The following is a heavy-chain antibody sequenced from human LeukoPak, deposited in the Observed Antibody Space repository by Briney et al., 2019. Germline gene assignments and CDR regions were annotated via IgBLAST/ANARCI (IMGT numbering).Heavy chain of an antibody. D-gene: IGHD3-22*01. J-gene: IGHJ4*02. V-gene: IGHV1-46*01. CDR1: GYTFSDYY. Sequence: GASVKVSCKASGYTFSDYYMHWVRQAPGQRPEWMAIFNPSGGSTSYTQKFQGRVTMTTDTSTSTVYMELSSLRSEDTAVYYCARVDDSSGQPVFDYWGQGTLVTVSS. CDR3: ARVDDSSGQPVFDY. CDR2: FNPSGGST.